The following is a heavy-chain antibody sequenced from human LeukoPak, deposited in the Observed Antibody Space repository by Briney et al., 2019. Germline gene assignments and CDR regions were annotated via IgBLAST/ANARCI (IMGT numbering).Heavy chain of an antibody. CDR2: IYSGGST. V-gene: IGHV3-66*04. Sequence: GGSLRLSCAASGFTFSDYYMSWVRQAPGKGLEWVSIIYSGGSTYYADSVKGRFTISRDNSKNTLYLQMNSLRAEDTAVYYCARHLSGDDIWGQGTMVTVSS. J-gene: IGHJ3*02. CDR3: ARHLSGDDI. D-gene: IGHD4-17*01. CDR1: GFTFSDYY.